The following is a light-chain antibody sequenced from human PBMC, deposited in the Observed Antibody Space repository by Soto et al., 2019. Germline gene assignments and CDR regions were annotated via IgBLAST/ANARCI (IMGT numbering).Light chain of an antibody. CDR2: GAS. J-gene: IGKJ4*01. V-gene: IGKV3-15*01. CDR1: RSVSSSN. Sequence: KQSPGTLSLYTGERATLSCRASRSVSSSNLAWYQQKPGQAPSLLIYGASTRATGTPARFSGSGSGTEFTLTISSLQSEDFAVYYCQQYIRWPLTFGGGTKVDI. CDR3: QQYIRWPLT.